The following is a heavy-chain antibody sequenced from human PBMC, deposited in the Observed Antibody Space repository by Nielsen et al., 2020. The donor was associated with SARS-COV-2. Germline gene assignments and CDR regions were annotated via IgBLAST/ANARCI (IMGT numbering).Heavy chain of an antibody. J-gene: IGHJ4*02. V-gene: IGHV3-74*01. CDR2: INPSGSGT. CDR3: GPFDY. Sequence: GESLKISCSASGFTFSSTWMDWVRQAPGQGLVWVSRINPSGSGTAYADSVKGRFTISRDNSKNTLYLQMNSLRAEDTAVYYCGPFDYWGQGTLVTVSS. CDR1: GFTFSSTW.